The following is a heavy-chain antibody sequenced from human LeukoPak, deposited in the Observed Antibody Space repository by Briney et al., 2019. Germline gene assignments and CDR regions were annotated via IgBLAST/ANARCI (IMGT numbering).Heavy chain of an antibody. CDR3: ARVRADGYGDDGPRIWYYMDV. J-gene: IGHJ6*03. CDR1: GGSISSYF. CDR2: IYTSGST. V-gene: IGHV4-4*07. D-gene: IGHD4-17*01. Sequence: SETLSLTCTVSGGSISSYFWSWIRQPAGKGLEWIWRIYTSGSTNYNPSLKSRVTMSVDTSRDQFSLKLSSVTAADTAEYYGARVRADGYGDDGPRIWYYMDVWGKGTTVTVSS.